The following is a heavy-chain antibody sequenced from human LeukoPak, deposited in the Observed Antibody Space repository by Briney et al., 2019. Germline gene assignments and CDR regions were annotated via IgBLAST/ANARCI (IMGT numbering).Heavy chain of an antibody. V-gene: IGHV3-21*01. CDR3: ARVAYCGGDCYLDAFDI. CDR1: GFTFSSYS. CDR2: ISSSSSYM. Sequence: GGSLRLSCAASGFTFSSYSMNWVRQTPGKGLEWVSSISSSSSYMYYADSVKGRFTISRDNAKSSLYLQMNSLRAEDTAVYYCARVAYCGGDCYLDAFDIWGQGTMVTVSS. D-gene: IGHD2-21*02. J-gene: IGHJ3*02.